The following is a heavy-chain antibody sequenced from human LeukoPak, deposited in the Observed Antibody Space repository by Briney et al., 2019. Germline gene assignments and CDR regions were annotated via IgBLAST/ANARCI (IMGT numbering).Heavy chain of an antibody. J-gene: IGHJ4*02. CDR2: IYSGGST. CDR1: GFTVSSNY. CDR3: TKFPDRRRIGSGTYYNGIHFDY. Sequence: PGGSLRLSCAASGFTVSSNYMSWVRQAPGKGLEWVSVIYSGGSTYYADSVKGRFTISRDNSKNTLYLQMNSLRAEGTAVYYCTKFPDRRRIGSGTYYNGIHFDYWGQGTLVTVSS. V-gene: IGHV3-53*01. D-gene: IGHD3-10*01.